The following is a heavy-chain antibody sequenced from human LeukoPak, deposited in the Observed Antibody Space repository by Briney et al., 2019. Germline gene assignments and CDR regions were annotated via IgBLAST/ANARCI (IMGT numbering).Heavy chain of an antibody. CDR2: VSSTSTT. V-gene: IGHV3-48*02. J-gene: IGHJ4*02. Sequence: GGSLRLSCAVSGFTFGSYTMNWVRQAPGKGLEWVSHVSSTSTTYYADSVKGRFTTSRDNAKNLLYLQMNSLRDEDTAVYYCARGTGNYYGYWGQGTLVTVSS. CDR3: ARGTGNYYGY. D-gene: IGHD3/OR15-3a*01. CDR1: GFTFGSYT.